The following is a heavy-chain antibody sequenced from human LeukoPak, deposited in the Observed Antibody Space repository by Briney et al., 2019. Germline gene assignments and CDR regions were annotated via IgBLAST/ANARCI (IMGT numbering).Heavy chain of an antibody. CDR3: VREAGSCTAASCSKTNWFDP. D-gene: IGHD2-2*01. CDR2: ISNGN. CDR1: GFVFSSHA. V-gene: IGHV3-23*05. J-gene: IGHJ5*02. Sequence: GGSLRLSCVTSGFVFSSHAMSWVRQAPGKGLEWVAAISNGNYYADSVKGRFTISRDNSKNTVYLQMSSLRAEGTAVYFCVREAGSCTAASCSKTNWFDPWGQGTLVTVS.